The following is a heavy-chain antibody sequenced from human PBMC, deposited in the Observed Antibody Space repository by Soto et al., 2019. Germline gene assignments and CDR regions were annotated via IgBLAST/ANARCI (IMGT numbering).Heavy chain of an antibody. V-gene: IGHV3-64*01. CDR3: ARDRMGIAARPGYYYYYMDV. D-gene: IGHD6-6*01. CDR2: ISSNGGST. J-gene: IGHJ6*03. CDR1: GFTFSSYA. Sequence: PGGSLRLSCAASGFTFSSYAMHWVRQAPGKGLEYVSAISSNGGSTYYANSVKGRFTISRDNSKNTLYLQMGSLRAEDMAVYYCARDRMGIAARPGYYYYYMDVWGKGTTVTVSS.